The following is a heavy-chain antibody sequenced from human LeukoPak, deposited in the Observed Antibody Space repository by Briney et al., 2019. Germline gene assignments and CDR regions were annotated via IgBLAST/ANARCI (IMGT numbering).Heavy chain of an antibody. D-gene: IGHD5-18*01. CDR2: LSGGGVST. Sequence: GGSLRLSCAASGFTFSSYAMTWVRQAPGKGLEWVSVLSGGGVSTFYADSVKGRFTISRDNSKNTLYLQMNSLRAEDTATYYCAKNGGDSYGTGHFDYWGQGTLVTVSS. CDR3: AKNGGDSYGTGHFDY. V-gene: IGHV3-23*01. CDR1: GFTFSSYA. J-gene: IGHJ4*02.